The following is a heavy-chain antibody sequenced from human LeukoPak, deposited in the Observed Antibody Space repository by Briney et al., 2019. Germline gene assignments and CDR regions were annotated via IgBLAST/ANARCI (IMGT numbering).Heavy chain of an antibody. Sequence: ASVRVSPKASGYTFTNYYIHWVRQAPGQGLEWMGWINSNRGGTNYAQKFQGRVTMTRDTSISTTYMELSRLRSDDTAVYYCARRDDILTGPFLQHRGQRNLFTVSS. V-gene: IGHV1-2*02. D-gene: IGHD3-9*01. CDR3: ARRDDILTGPFLQH. CDR1: GYTFTNYY. CDR2: INSNRGGT. J-gene: IGHJ1*01.